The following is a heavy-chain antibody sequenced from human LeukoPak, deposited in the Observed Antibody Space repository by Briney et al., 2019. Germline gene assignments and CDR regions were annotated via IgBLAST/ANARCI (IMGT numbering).Heavy chain of an antibody. CDR3: ARGWGVVPAAFDP. V-gene: IGHV4-31*03. D-gene: IGHD2-2*01. Sequence: SQTLSLTCTVSGGSISSGGYYWSWIRQHPGTGLEWIGYIYYSGSTYYNPSLKSRVTISVDTSKNQFSLKLSSVTAADTAVYYCARGWGVVPAAFDPWGQGTLVTVSS. CDR2: IYYSGST. CDR1: GGSISSGGYY. J-gene: IGHJ5*02.